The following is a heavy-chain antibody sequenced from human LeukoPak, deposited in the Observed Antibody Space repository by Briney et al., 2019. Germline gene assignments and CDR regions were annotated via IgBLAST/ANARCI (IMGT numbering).Heavy chain of an antibody. CDR1: GGSISSYY. D-gene: IGHD3-16*01. CDR3: ARGAPLRSAFDI. Sequence: PSETLSLTCTVSGGSISSYYWSWIRQPPGKGLEWIGYIYYSGSTNYNPSLKSRVTISVDTSKNQFSLKLSSVTAVDTAVYYCARGAPLRSAFDIWGQGTMVTVSS. CDR2: IYYSGST. J-gene: IGHJ3*02. V-gene: IGHV4-59*12.